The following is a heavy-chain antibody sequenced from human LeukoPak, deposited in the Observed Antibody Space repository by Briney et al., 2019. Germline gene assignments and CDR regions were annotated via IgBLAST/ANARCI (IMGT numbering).Heavy chain of an antibody. CDR3: ARGGDYYDSSGYLPADI. D-gene: IGHD3-22*01. J-gene: IGHJ3*02. CDR2: IRYDGSNK. CDR1: GFTFSSYG. V-gene: IGHV3-30*02. Sequence: GGSLLLSCAASGFTFSSYGMHWVRQAPGKGLEWVAFIRYDGSNKYYADSVKGRFTISRDNAKNSLYLQMNSLRAEDTAVYYCARGGDYYDSSGYLPADIWGQGTMVTVSS.